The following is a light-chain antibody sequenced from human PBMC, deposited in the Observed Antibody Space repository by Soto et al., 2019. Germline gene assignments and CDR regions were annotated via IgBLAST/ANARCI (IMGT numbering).Light chain of an antibody. CDR2: DAS. Sequence: EIVLTQSPATLSLSPGERATLSCRASQSVSSYLAWYQQKPGQAPSLLIYDASNRATGIPARISGSGSGTDFTLTISSLEPEDFAVYYCQQRSNWPPGGLTFGGGTKVEIK. V-gene: IGKV3-11*01. CDR3: QQRSNWPPGGLT. J-gene: IGKJ4*01. CDR1: QSVSSY.